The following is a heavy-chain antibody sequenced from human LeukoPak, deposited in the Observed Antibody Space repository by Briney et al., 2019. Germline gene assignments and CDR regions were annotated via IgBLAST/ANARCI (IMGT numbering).Heavy chain of an antibody. V-gene: IGHV4-4*07. CDR2: IYVSGTT. CDR1: GVSITSYY. Sequence: SETLSLTCTVSGVSITSYYWSWIRQAAGKGLEWIGRIYVSGTTNYNPSLRSRITTTLETSTNQLSLALTPVTSADPAVYSSRRDGGGSGYIHYWGQGILITVSS. CDR3: RRDGGGSGYIHY. J-gene: IGHJ4*02. D-gene: IGHD5-12*01.